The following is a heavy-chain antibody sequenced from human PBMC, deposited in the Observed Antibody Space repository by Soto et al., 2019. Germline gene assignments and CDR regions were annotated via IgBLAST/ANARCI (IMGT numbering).Heavy chain of an antibody. J-gene: IGHJ4*02. D-gene: IGHD2-15*01. CDR3: VREKYCSGGSCYSDY. Sequence: QVQLVESGGGLAQPGGSLRLSCAASGFTFSHYFMTWIRQAPGKGLEWVSHISNSGSTTYYADSVKGRFTISRDNAKDSLSLQMNSLRAEDTAVYYCVREKYCSGGSCYSDYWGQGTLVTVSS. CDR1: GFTFSHYF. CDR2: ISNSGSTT. V-gene: IGHV3-11*01.